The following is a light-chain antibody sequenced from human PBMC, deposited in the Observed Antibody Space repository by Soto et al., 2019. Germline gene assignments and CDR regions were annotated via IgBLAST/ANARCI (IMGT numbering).Light chain of an antibody. Sequence: QSVLTQPASVSGSPGQSSTISCTGTNSDLGTYNLVSWYQQHPGKAPKLIICEVNKWPSGVPSRFSGSKSGNTASLTISGLQDDYEADYYCCSYAGSVAYVFGTRTNLTVL. V-gene: IGLV2-23*02. CDR2: EVN. CDR1: NSDLGTYNL. J-gene: IGLJ1*01. CDR3: CSYAGSVAYV.